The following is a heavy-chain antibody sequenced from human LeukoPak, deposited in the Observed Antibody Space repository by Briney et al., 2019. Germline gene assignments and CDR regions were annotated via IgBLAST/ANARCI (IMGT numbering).Heavy chain of an antibody. CDR2: IIPILGIA. CDR3: ARGRGPNDAFDI. V-gene: IGHV1-69*04. J-gene: IGHJ3*02. CDR1: GGTFSSYA. Sequence: SVKVSCKASGGTFSSYAISWVRQAPGQGLEWMGRIIPILGIANYAQKFQGRVTITADKSTSTAYMELSSLRAEDTAVYYCARGRGPNDAFDIWGQGTMVTVSS.